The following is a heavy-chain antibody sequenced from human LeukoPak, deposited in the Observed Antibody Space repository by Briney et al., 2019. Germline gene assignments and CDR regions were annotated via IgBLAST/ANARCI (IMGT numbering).Heavy chain of an antibody. CDR3: ARGCYPAYYYYMDV. J-gene: IGHJ6*03. V-gene: IGHV3-20*04. CDR2: INWNGGST. D-gene: IGHD3-10*02. CDR1: GFTFDDYG. Sequence: GGSLRLSCAASGFTFDDYGMSWVRQAPGKGLEWVSGINWNGGSTGYADSVKGRFTISRDNAKNSLYLQMNSLRAEDTALYYCARGCYPAYYYYMDVWGKGTTVTVSS.